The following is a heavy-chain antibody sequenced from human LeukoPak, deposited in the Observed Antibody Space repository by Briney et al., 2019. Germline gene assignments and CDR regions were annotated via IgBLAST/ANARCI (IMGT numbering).Heavy chain of an antibody. CDR2: TYYRSKWYN. CDR1: GDSVSSNSAA. D-gene: IGHD2-8*01. CDR3: AREASIVLMVYANWFDP. V-gene: IGHV6-1*01. J-gene: IGHJ5*02. Sequence: SQTLSLTCAISGDSVSSNSAAWNWIRQSPSRGLGWLGRTYYRSKWYNDYAVSVKSRITINPDTSKNQFSLQLNSVTPEDTAVYYCAREASIVLMVYANWFDPWGQGTLVTVSS.